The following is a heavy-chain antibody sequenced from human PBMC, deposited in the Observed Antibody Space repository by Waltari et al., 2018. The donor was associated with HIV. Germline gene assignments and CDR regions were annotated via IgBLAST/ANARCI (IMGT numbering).Heavy chain of an antibody. Sequence: EVQLVESGGGLVQPGGSLRLSCAASGFTFGSYWMSWYRQAPGKGRGRVVKITQDGNEEIIVDPAKGPVTTSRDTAKSPLVLQMSTLRAGDAPVSYSARDPRATGTMYYYSDYGMDAWGQGTTVTVS. V-gene: IGHV3-7*01. J-gene: IGHJ6*02. D-gene: IGHD1-1*01. CDR1: GFTFGSYW. CDR3: ARDPRATGTMYYYSDYGMDA. CDR2: ITQDGNEE.